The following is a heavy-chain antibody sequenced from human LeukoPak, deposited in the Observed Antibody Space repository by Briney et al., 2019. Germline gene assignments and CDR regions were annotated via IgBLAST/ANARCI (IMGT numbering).Heavy chain of an antibody. CDR1: GYSISSGYY. Sequence: SETLSLTCTVSGYSISSGYYWGWIRQPPGKGLEWIGSGSTYYNPSLKSRVTISVDTSKNQFSLKLSSVTAADTAVYYCARDRVYYFDYWGQGTLVTVSS. D-gene: IGHD3-10*01. CDR3: ARDRVYYFDY. V-gene: IGHV4-38-2*02. CDR2: SGST. J-gene: IGHJ4*02.